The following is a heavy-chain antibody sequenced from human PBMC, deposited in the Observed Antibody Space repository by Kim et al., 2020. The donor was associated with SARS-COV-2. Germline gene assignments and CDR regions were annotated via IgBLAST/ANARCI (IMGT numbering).Heavy chain of an antibody. CDR1: GFVFSSYS. D-gene: IGHD6-19*01. CDR2: ISYDGSIK. V-gene: IGHV3-30*04. J-gene: IGHJ4*02. Sequence: GGSLRLSCSVSGFVFSSYSMHWVRQAPSKGLEWVAFISYDGSIKYYADSVKGRFTISRDTSKNRLFLQMNSLGAEDTAVYYCARGTGRTSGWYDGEDYWGQGTLVTVSS. CDR3: ARGTGRTSGWYDGEDY.